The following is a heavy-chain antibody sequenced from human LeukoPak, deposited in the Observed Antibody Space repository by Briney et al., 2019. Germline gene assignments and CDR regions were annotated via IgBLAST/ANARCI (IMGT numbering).Heavy chain of an antibody. V-gene: IGHV1-46*01. Sequence: ASVKVSCTPSGYTFTIYDIQWVRQAPGQGLEWMGIISPSDDSTTYAQKFQARVTMTRDTSTSTVYMELSSLRSEDTAVYFCARGASDFYFDYWGQGTLVTVSS. J-gene: IGHJ4*02. D-gene: IGHD2-21*02. CDR3: ARGASDFYFDY. CDR1: GYTFTIYD. CDR2: ISPSDDST.